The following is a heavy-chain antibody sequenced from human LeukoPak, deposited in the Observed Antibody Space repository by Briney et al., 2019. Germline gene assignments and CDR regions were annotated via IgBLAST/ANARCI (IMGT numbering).Heavy chain of an antibody. CDR1: GGSISSSSYY. CDR2: IYYSGST. V-gene: IGHV4-39*01. D-gene: IGHD1-26*01. Sequence: PSETLSLTCTVSGGSISSSSYYWGWIRQPPGKGLEWIGSIYYSGSTYYNPSLKSRVTISVDTSKNQFSLKLSSVTAADTAVYYCARHNYSGSYIGWFDPWGRGTLVTVSS. CDR3: ARHNYSGSYIGWFDP. J-gene: IGHJ5*02.